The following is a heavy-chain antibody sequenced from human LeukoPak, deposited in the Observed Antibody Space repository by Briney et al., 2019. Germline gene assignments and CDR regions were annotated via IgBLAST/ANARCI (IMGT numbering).Heavy chain of an antibody. CDR3: ARDDDYGSGSLGAFDI. Sequence: GAAVKMSCRASGYTVTSYYMHWVRRPPGQGLEWMGIINPSGGGTSYAQKFQGRISMTRDTPTSTAYMELSSLRSEDTAVYYCARDDDYGSGSLGAFDIWGHGKIGSISS. CDR2: INPSGGGT. D-gene: IGHD3-10*01. CDR1: GYTVTSYY. J-gene: IGHJ3*02. V-gene: IGHV1-46*01.